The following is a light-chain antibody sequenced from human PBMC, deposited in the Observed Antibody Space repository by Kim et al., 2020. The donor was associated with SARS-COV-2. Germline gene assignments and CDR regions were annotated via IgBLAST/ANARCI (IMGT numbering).Light chain of an antibody. Sequence: RATINCKSSQSVLYSSNNKNYLAWYQQKPGQPPKLLIYWASTRESRVPDRFSGSGSGTDFTLTISSLQAEDVAVYYCQQYYSTPYTFGQGTKLEIK. CDR3: QQYYSTPYT. CDR1: QSVLYSSNNKNY. CDR2: WAS. J-gene: IGKJ2*01. V-gene: IGKV4-1*01.